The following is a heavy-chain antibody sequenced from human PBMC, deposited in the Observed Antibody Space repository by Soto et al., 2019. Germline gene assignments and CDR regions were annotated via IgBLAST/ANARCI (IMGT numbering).Heavy chain of an antibody. J-gene: IGHJ6*02. D-gene: IGHD3-10*01. CDR2: ISYDGSNK. CDR3: AKDRLLWFGEVRSKEHPKPYYYGMDV. V-gene: IGHV3-30*18. CDR1: GFTFSSYG. Sequence: GGSLRLSCAASGFTFSSYGMHWVRQAPGKGLEWVAVISYDGSNKYYADSVKGRFTISRDNSKNTLYLQMNSLRAEDTAVYYCAKDRLLWFGEVRSKEHPKPYYYGMDVWGQGTTVTVSS.